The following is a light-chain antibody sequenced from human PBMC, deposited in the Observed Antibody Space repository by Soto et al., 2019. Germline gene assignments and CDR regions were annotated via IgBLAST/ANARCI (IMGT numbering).Light chain of an antibody. CDR3: SSYRSSSTLYV. CDR1: SSGVGGYNY. J-gene: IGLJ1*01. Sequence: QSALTQPASVSGSPGQSITISCTGTSSGVGGYNYVSWYQQHPGKAPKLMIYDVSNRPSGVSNRFSGSKSGNTASLTISGLQAEDEADYYCSSYRSSSTLYVFGTGTKVTVL. CDR2: DVS. V-gene: IGLV2-14*01.